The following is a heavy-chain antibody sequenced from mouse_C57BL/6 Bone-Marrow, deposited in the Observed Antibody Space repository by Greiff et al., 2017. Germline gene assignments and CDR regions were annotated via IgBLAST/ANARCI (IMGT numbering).Heavy chain of an antibody. Sequence: EVQGLESGAELVRPGASVKLSCAASGFNIKDDYMHWVKQRPEQGLEWIGLIDPANGDTEYASKFQGKATITADTSSNTAYLQLSSLTSEDTAVYDGTAVGSSYSTWFAVWGTGTTVTVS. CDR3: TAVGSSYSTWFAV. CDR1: GFNIKDDY. CDR2: IDPANGDT. D-gene: IGHD1-1*01. J-gene: IGHJ1*03. V-gene: IGHV14-4*01.